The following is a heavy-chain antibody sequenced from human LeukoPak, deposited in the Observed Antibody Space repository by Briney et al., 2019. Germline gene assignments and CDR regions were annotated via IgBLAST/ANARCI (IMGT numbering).Heavy chain of an antibody. V-gene: IGHV3-7*01. CDR2: INQDASAR. D-gene: IGHD5-12*01. J-gene: IGHJ3*01. CDR3: ARVRLGYKYAEDAFDF. Sequence: GGSLRLSCASSGFTFTSYWMTWVRQAPGKGLEWAANINQDASARYCVDSVKGRFTISRDNAKKSLSLQMNSLMPEDTAVYYCARVRLGYKYAEDAFDFWGHGTMVTVSS. CDR1: GFTFTSYW.